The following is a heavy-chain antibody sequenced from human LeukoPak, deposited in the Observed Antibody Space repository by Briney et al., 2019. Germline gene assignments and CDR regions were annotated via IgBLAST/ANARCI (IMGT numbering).Heavy chain of an antibody. CDR1: GFTFSSYA. CDR3: AKDSYYYDSSGPFDY. D-gene: IGHD3-22*01. CDR2: ISGSGGST. Sequence: GGYLRLSCAASGFTFSSYAMSWVRQAPGKGLEWVSAISGSGGSTYYADSVKGRFTISRDNSKNTLYLQMNSLRAEDTAVYYCAKDSYYYDSSGPFDYWGQGTLVTVSS. V-gene: IGHV3-23*01. J-gene: IGHJ4*02.